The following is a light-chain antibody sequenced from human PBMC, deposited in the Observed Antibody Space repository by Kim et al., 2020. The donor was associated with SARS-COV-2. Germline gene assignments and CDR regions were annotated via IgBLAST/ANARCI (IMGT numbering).Light chain of an antibody. Sequence: GQRATISCSGSSSNIGSNTVNWYQQLPGTAPKLLIYSNNQRPSGVPDLFSGSKSGTSASLAISGLQSEDGADYYCAAWDDSLNGYVFGTGTKVTVL. V-gene: IGLV1-44*01. CDR1: SSNIGSNT. J-gene: IGLJ1*01. CDR2: SNN. CDR3: AAWDDSLNGYV.